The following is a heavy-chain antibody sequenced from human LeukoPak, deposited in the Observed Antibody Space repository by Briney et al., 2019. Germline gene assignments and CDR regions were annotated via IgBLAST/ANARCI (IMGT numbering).Heavy chain of an antibody. Sequence: SETLSLTCTVSGGSISSSSYYWGWIRQPPGKGLEWIGSIYYSGSTYYNPSLKSRVTISVDTSKNQFSLKLSSVTAAGTAVYYCARSPIELTKRKSYPTPFYFDYWGQGTLVTVSS. CDR1: GGSISSSSYY. CDR2: IYYSGST. CDR3: ARSPIELTKRKSYPTPFYFDY. V-gene: IGHV4-39*07. D-gene: IGHD1-1*01. J-gene: IGHJ4*02.